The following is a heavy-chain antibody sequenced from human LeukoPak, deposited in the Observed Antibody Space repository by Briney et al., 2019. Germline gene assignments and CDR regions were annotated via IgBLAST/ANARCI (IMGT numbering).Heavy chain of an antibody. Sequence: GGSLRLSCAASGFTFKNFAMTWVRQAPGKGLEWVSAIRNSDDNTYYADSMKGRFTISRDDSKNTLYLQMSSLRAEDTAGYYCARAPGRSGTKGYWFDLWGEGTLVCVSS. CDR1: GFTFKNFA. V-gene: IGHV3-23*01. CDR3: ARAPGRSGTKGYWFDL. D-gene: IGHD2-2*01. J-gene: IGHJ5*02. CDR2: IRNSDDNT.